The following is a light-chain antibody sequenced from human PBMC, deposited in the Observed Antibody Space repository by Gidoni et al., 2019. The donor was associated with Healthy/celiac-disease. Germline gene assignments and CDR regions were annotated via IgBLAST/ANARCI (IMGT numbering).Light chain of an antibody. CDR1: QSVLYSTNNKNY. V-gene: IGKV4-1*01. CDR2: WAS. CDR3: QQYYSTPLT. Sequence: DIVMTQSPDSMAVSLGERPTINCKSSQSVLYSTNNKNYLAWYQQKPGQPPKLLIYWASTRASGVPDRFSGSGSGTDFTLTISSLQAEDVAVYYCQQYYSTPLTFGGXTKVEIK. J-gene: IGKJ4*01.